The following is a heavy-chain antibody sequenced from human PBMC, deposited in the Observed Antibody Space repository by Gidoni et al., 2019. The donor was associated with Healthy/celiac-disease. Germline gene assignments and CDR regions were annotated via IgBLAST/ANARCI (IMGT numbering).Heavy chain of an antibody. D-gene: IGHD5-12*01. Sequence: QVQLQAAGPGLVKPSETRSLTGTVSGGSISSYYWSWIRQPPGKGLEWIGYIYYSGRTNYNPSLKSRVTISVDTSKNQFSLKLSSVTAADTAVYYCARQGGYDYGDWYFDLWGRGTLVTVSS. CDR3: ARQGGYDYGDWYFDL. V-gene: IGHV4-59*08. J-gene: IGHJ2*01. CDR1: GGSISSYY. CDR2: IYYSGRT.